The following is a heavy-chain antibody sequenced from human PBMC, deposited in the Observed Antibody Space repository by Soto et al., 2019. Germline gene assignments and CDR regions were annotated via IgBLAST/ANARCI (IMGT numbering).Heavy chain of an antibody. CDR1: GGSISSSSYY. D-gene: IGHD6-13*01. Sequence: PSETLSLTCTVSGGSISSSSYYWGWIRQPPGKGLEWIGSIYYSGSTYYNPSLKSRVTISVDTSKNQFSLKPSSVTAADTAVYYCARDSSRWYYGMDVWGQGTTVTVSS. J-gene: IGHJ6*02. V-gene: IGHV4-39*02. CDR2: IYYSGST. CDR3: ARDSSRWYYGMDV.